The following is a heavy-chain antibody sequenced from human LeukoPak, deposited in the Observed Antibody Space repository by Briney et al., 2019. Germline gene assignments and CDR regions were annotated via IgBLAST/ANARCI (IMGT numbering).Heavy chain of an antibody. D-gene: IGHD3-22*01. CDR1: GYTFTSYG. J-gene: IGHJ3*02. Sequence: VASVKVSCKASGYTFTSYGIGWVRQAPGQGLEWMGWISAYNGNTNYAQKFQGRVTMTRDTSISTAYMELSSLISEDTAVYYCARVDLKYYYDSSGPREAFDIWGQGTMVTVSS. CDR2: ISAYNGNT. CDR3: ARVDLKYYYDSSGPREAFDI. V-gene: IGHV1-18*01.